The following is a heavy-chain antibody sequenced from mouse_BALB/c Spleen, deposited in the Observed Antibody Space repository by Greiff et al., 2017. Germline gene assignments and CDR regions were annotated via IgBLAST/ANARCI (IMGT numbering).Heavy chain of an antibody. V-gene: IGHV2-9*02. D-gene: IGHD1-1*01. Sequence: VKLMESGPGLVAPSQSLSITCTVSGFSLTSYGVHWVRQPPGKGLEWLGVIWAGGSTNYNSALMSRLSISKDNSKSQVFLKMNSLQTDDTAMYYCARENGITTVVATDWYFDVWGAGTTVTVSS. J-gene: IGHJ1*01. CDR2: IWAGGST. CDR3: ARENGITTVVATDWYFDV. CDR1: GFSLTSYG.